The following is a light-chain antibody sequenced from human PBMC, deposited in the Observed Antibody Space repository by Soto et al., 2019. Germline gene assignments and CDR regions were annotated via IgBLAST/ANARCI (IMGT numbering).Light chain of an antibody. CDR3: QQYGGSPQYT. J-gene: IGKJ2*01. CDR1: QSVSSSY. CDR2: GAS. Sequence: EIVLTQSPGTLSLSPGERATLSCRASQSVSSSYLAWYQQKPGQAPRLLIYGASSRATGFPDRFSGSGSGTDFTLSISRLEPEDFAVYYCQQYGGSPQYTFGQGNKLEIK. V-gene: IGKV3-20*01.